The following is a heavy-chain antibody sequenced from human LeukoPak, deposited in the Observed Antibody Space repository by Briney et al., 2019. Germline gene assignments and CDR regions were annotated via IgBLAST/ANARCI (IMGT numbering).Heavy chain of an antibody. CDR1: GFSFSSYS. CDR2: ISSSNYI. J-gene: IGHJ4*02. D-gene: IGHD4-17*01. Sequence: PGGSLRLSCAASGFSFSSYSMNWVRQAPGKGLEWVSSISSSNYIYYADSLKGRFTISRDNAKNSLHLQMNSLRAEDTAVYYCARDLRSAWGQGTLVTVSS. V-gene: IGHV3-21*01. CDR3: ARDLRSA.